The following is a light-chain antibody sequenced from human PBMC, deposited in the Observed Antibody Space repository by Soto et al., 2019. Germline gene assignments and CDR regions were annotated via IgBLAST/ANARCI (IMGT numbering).Light chain of an antibody. Sequence: IVLTQSPGILSLSPGERAILSCRASQTVDMDYGAWYQQKGGQVPRLLISGASTRASGVQDRFSGSVSGANFTLTITRLQPEDFAVYYCQQYGSSPFNFGPGTKVDFK. CDR3: QQYGSSPFN. V-gene: IGKV3-20*01. CDR1: QTVDMDY. J-gene: IGKJ3*01. CDR2: GAS.